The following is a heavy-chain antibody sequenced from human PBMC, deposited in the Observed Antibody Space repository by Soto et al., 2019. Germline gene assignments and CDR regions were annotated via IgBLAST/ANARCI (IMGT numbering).Heavy chain of an antibody. CDR2: IYYSGST. Sequence: SETLSLTCTVSGGSISSYYWSWIRQPPGQGLEWIGYIYYSGSTNYNPSLKSRVTISVDTSKNQFSLKLSSVTAADTAVYYCARVRLGYYDSSGYYYFDYRGQGRLVTISS. CDR1: GGSISSYY. J-gene: IGHJ4*02. CDR3: ARVRLGYYDSSGYYYFDY. D-gene: IGHD3-22*01. V-gene: IGHV4-59*01.